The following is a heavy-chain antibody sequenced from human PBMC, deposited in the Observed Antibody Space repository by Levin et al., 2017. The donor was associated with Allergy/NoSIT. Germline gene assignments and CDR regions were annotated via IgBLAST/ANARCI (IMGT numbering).Heavy chain of an antibody. V-gene: IGHV4-30-4*01. J-gene: IGHJ6*02. D-gene: IGHD5-18*01. CDR2: IYYSGST. CDR3: ARELTAMAEALCGMDG. Sequence: SETLSLTCTVSGGSISSGDYYWSWIRQPPGKGLEWIGYIYYSGSTYYNPSLKSRVTISVDTSKNQFSLKLSSVTAADTAVYYCARELTAMAEALCGMDGWGQGTTVTVSS. CDR1: GGSISSGDYY.